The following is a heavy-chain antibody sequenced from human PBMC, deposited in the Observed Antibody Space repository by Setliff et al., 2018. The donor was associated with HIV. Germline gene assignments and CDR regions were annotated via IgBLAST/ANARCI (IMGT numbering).Heavy chain of an antibody. CDR3: ARDVPWGDYYYYMDV. J-gene: IGHJ6*03. CDR2: IIPILGIA. D-gene: IGHD3-16*01. Sequence: AASVKVSCKASGGTFSSYTISWVRQAPGQGLEWMGRIIPILGIANYAQKFQGRVTITADESTSTAYMELSSLRSDDTAVYYCARDVPWGDYYYYMDVWGKGTTVTVSS. V-gene: IGHV1-69*04. CDR1: GGTFSSYT.